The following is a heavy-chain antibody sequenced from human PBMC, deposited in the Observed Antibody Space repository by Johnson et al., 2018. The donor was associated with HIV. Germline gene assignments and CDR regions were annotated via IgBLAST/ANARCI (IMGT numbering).Heavy chain of an antibody. CDR3: ARAHLMFPKNAVDI. CDR2: ISWNSGSI. V-gene: IGHV3-9*01. D-gene: IGHD3-10*02. J-gene: IGHJ3*02. Sequence: VQLVESGGGLVQPGRSLRLSCAASGFTFDDYAMHWVRQAPGKGLEWVSGISWNSGSIGYADSVKGRFTISRDNSKNTLYVQMNSLRAEDTAVYYCARAHLMFPKNAVDIWGQGTMVTVAS. CDR1: GFTFDDYA.